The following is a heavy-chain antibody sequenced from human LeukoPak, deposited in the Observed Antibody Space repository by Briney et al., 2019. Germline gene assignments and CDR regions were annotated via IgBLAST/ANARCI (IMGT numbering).Heavy chain of an antibody. CDR3: VILGDYDSSGYYPFDY. D-gene: IGHD3-22*01. CDR2: INPSGGST. V-gene: IGHV1-46*01. Sequence: ASVKVSCKASGYTFTSYYMHWVRQAPGQGLEWMGIINPSGGSTSYAQKFQGRVTMTRDTSTSTVYMELSGLRSEDTAVYYCVILGDYDSSGYYPFDYWGQGTLVTVSS. J-gene: IGHJ4*02. CDR1: GYTFTSYY.